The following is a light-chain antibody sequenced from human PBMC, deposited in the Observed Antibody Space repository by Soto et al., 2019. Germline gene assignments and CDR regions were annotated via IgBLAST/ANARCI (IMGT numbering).Light chain of an antibody. J-gene: IGKJ1*01. CDR2: GAS. V-gene: IGKV3-20*01. CDR1: QSVSARY. Sequence: EIVLTPSPGTLSLSPGERATLSCRASQSVSARYVAWYQRKPGQAPRLLIYGASNRATDIPVRFSASRSGTAFSFTFTSLELEDCAVYICQEYAVSPPKFGIGNKVE. CDR3: QEYAVSPPK.